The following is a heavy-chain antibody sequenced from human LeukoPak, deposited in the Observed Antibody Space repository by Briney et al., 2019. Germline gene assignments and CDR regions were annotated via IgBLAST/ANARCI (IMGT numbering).Heavy chain of an antibody. Sequence: GGSLRLSCAVSGFTVSSNYMSWVRQAPGKGLEWVGRIKSKTDGGTTDYAAPVKGRFTFSRDDSKNTLYVQMNSLKTEDTAVYYCAFCSSTSCYTEAFDYWGQGMLVTVSS. V-gene: IGHV3-15*01. CDR3: AFCSSTSCYTEAFDY. J-gene: IGHJ4*02. CDR1: GFTVSSNY. D-gene: IGHD2-2*02. CDR2: IKSKTDGGTT.